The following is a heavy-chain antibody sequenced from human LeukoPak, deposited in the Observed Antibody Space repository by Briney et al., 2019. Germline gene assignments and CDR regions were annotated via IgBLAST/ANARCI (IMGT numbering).Heavy chain of an antibody. D-gene: IGHD2-15*01. J-gene: IGHJ4*02. CDR1: GGSISSYY. Sequence: SETLSLTCTVSGGSISSYYWSWIRQPAGKGLEWIGRIYTSGSTNYNPSLKSRVTMSVDTSKNQFSLKLSSVTAADTAVYYCARVRRYCSGGSCLYFDYWGQGTLVTVSS. CDR2: IYTSGST. V-gene: IGHV4-4*07. CDR3: ARVRRYCSGGSCLYFDY.